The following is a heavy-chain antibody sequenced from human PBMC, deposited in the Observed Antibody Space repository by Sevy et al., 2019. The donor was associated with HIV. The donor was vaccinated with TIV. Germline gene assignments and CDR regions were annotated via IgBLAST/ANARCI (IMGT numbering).Heavy chain of an antibody. D-gene: IGHD3-10*01. CDR2: IDPSDPHP. V-gene: IGHV5-10-1*01. Sequence: GESLKISCKGSGYSFSTHFITWVRQMPGKGLEWMGRIDPSDPHPTISPSFQGHVTISADKSISPAYLQWSSLKASDTAMYYCARGDMIQGGRNWFYPWGQGPLVTVSS. CDR3: ARGDMIQGGRNWFYP. J-gene: IGHJ5*02. CDR1: GYSFSTHF.